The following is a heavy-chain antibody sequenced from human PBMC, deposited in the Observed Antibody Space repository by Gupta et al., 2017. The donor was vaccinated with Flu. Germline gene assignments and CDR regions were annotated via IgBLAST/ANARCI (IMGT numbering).Heavy chain of an antibody. CDR2: IYYTGST. CDR1: AASISSASYY. V-gene: IGHV4-31*03. CDR3: ARGKTWSGYGLNYFDP. D-gene: IGHD3-3*01. Sequence: HVQLQEPGPGLVKASQTLSLPCSVSAASISSASYYWSWIRQHPAKGLEWIGNIYYTGSTSYNPSLKSRLTISVDTYKNHVSLRLTSVNVAERGVYYCARGKTWSGYGLNYFDPWGQGTQVTVSS. J-gene: IGHJ5*02.